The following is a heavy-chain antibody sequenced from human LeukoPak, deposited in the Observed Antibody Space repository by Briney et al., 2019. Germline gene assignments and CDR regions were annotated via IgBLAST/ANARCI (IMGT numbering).Heavy chain of an antibody. CDR2: ISHDGSTK. Sequence: GGSLRLSCAASGFTFSGYAMHWVRQAPGKGLEWVAVISHDGSTKYDADSVKGRFTISRDNSKNKLFLQVNSLRAEDTALYYCVKDSTLSFDYWGQATLVTVSS. V-gene: IGHV3-30*18. CDR1: GFTFSGYA. D-gene: IGHD2/OR15-2a*01. J-gene: IGHJ4*02. CDR3: VKDSTLSFDY.